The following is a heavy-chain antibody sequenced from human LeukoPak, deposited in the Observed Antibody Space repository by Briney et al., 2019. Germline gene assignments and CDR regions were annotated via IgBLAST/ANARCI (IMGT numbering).Heavy chain of an antibody. D-gene: IGHD1-1*01. V-gene: IGHV3-21*01. CDR3: ARGSAQGHNWNDYQDA. Sequence: GGSLRLSCAASGFTFSSYSMNWVRQAPGKGLEWVSSISSSSSYIYYADSVKGRFTISRDNAKNSLYLQMNSLRAEDTAVYYCARGSAQGHNWNDYQDAWGQGTLVTVSS. J-gene: IGHJ5*02. CDR1: GFTFSSYS. CDR2: ISSSSSYI.